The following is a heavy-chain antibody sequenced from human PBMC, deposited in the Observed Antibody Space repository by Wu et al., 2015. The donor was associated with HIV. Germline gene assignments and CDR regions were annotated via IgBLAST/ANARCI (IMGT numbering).Heavy chain of an antibody. Sequence: QVQLVQSGAEVKKPGSSVRVSCKASGGAFINYAITWVRQASGQGLDWMGRIIPMLNITQYAREFQGRITITADESTSTAYLELNSLRSDDTAVYYCASPLPPYCRGYNCLDAFDIWGQGTTVTVPS. D-gene: IGHD2-15*01. J-gene: IGHJ3*02. CDR2: IIPMLNIT. V-gene: IGHV1-69*02. CDR3: ASPLPPYCRGYNCLDAFDI. CDR1: GGAFINYA.